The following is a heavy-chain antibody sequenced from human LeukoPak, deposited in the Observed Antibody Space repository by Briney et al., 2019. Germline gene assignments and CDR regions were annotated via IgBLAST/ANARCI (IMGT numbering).Heavy chain of an antibody. CDR2: ISAYNGNT. CDR3: ARDADNYGFDY. J-gene: IGHJ4*02. Sequence: ASVKVSCKAYVYTFMSYGISWVRQAPGQGLEWMGWISAYNGNTNYAQKIQGRVTMTTDTSTSTAYMALRSLRSDDTAVYYCARDADNYGFDYWGQGTLVTVSS. CDR1: VYTFMSYG. D-gene: IGHD5-24*01. V-gene: IGHV1-18*01.